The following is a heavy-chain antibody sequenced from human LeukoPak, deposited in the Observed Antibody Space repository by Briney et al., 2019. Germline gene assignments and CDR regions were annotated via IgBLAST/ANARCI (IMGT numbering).Heavy chain of an antibody. D-gene: IGHD4-17*01. V-gene: IGHV4-30-2*01. CDR3: VREVSGDYEMRPHKWFDP. J-gene: IGHJ5*02. CDR2: IYHSGST. Sequence: SQTLSLTCTVSGGSISSGGYYWSWIRQPPGKGLEWIGYIYHSGSTYYNPSLKSRVTISVDRSKNQFSLKLSSVTAADTAVYYCVREVSGDYEMRPHKWFDPWGQGTLVTVSS. CDR1: GGSISSGGYY.